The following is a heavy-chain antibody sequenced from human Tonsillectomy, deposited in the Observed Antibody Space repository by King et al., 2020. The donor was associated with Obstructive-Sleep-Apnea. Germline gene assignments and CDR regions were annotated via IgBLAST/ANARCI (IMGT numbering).Heavy chain of an antibody. D-gene: IGHD3-9*01. J-gene: IGHJ4*02. V-gene: IGHV3-30*02. CDR3: AKEGGGFLTGSYYFDY. CDR1: GFIFSSYG. CDR2: IRFDGSNK. Sequence: VQLVESGGGVVQPGGSLRLSCAASGFIFSSYGMHWIRQAPGKGLEGVAFIRFDGSNKYCADSVKGRVPISRDNSKTTLYLQMKSLRAEDTAVYYCAKEGGGFLTGSYYFDYWGQGALVTVSS.